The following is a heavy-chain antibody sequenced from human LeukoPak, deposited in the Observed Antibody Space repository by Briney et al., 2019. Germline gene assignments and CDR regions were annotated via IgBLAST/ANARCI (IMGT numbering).Heavy chain of an antibody. CDR3: ANGATSSGACALHIGDY. D-gene: IGHD5-12*01. CDR1: GITFSSFG. Sequence: GGSLRLSCTTSGITFSSFGMHWVRQAPGKGLEWVAFIRFDGSKKYYADSVKGRFTISRDNSKNTVYVQMTSLRVEDTAVYYCANGATSSGACALHIGDYWGQGTLVTVSS. V-gene: IGHV3-30*02. CDR2: IRFDGSKK. J-gene: IGHJ4*02.